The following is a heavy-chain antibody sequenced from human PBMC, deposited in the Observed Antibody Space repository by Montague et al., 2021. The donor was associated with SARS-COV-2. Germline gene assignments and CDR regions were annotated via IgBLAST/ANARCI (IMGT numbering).Heavy chain of an antibody. J-gene: IGHJ4*02. CDR1: IPSSTYY. CDR2: IYPGGKM. D-gene: IGHD3-10*01. V-gene: IGHV4-39*01. CDR3: ARHSGGSEVSGLDY. Sequence: SETLSLTCTVSIPSSTYYWAWIRQPPGKGLEWIGSIYPGGKMFYNSSLKSRVTMSIDTSENQFSLNLNSVTAADTAVYYCARHSGGSEVSGLDYWGQGTLVTVSS.